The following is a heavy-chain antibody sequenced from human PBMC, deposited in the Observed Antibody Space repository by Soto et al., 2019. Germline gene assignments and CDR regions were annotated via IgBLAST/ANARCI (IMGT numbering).Heavy chain of an antibody. D-gene: IGHD1-1*01. J-gene: IGHJ4*02. Sequence: QVQLVESGGGVVQPGRSLRLSCAASGFTFSSYAMHWVRQAPGKGLEWVAVISYDGNNKYYADSVKGRFTISRVNSKNTLYLQMNSLRAEDTAVYYCGRVALDDYWGQGTLVTVSS. CDR1: GFTFSSYA. CDR3: GRVALDDY. CDR2: ISYDGNNK. V-gene: IGHV3-30-3*01.